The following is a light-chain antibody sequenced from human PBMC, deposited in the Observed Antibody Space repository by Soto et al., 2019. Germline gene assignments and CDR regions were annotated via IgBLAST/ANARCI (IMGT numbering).Light chain of an antibody. Sequence: NVLTQSPGTLSLTPEKRATLSCRASQSISSSYLAWYQQRPGQAPRLLIYGASSRATGIPDRFSGSGSGTEFTLTISRLEPEDFAVYYCQQDGSSSWTFGQGTKVDIK. CDR1: QSISSSY. V-gene: IGKV3-20*01. J-gene: IGKJ1*01. CDR3: QQDGSSSWT. CDR2: GAS.